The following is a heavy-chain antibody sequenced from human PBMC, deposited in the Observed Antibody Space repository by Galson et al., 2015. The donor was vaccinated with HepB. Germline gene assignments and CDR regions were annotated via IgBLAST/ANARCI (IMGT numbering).Heavy chain of an antibody. V-gene: IGHV3-30*04. J-gene: IGHJ4*02. CDR3: ARGSAVAACFDS. D-gene: IGHD6-19*01. CDR2: ISYDGSNE. Sequence: SLRLSCAASGFSFSSYAIHWVRQAPAKGLEWVAFISYDGSNEYYADSVKGRFTVSRDNSKNTLYLQMNSLTVEDTAVYYCARGSAVAACFDSWGQGTLVTVSS. CDR1: GFSFSSYA.